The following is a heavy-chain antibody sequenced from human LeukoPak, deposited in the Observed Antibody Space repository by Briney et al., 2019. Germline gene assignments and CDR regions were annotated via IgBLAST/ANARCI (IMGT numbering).Heavy chain of an antibody. CDR1: GGTFSSYA. V-gene: IGHV1-69*05. CDR3: ASVAVAGTPPRY. D-gene: IGHD6-19*01. CDR2: IIPILGTA. J-gene: IGHJ4*02. Sequence: EASVKVSCKASGGTFSSYAISWVRQAPGQGLEWMGGIIPILGTANYAQKFQGRVTITTDESTSTAYMELSSLRSEDTAVYYCASVAVAGTPPRYWGQGTLVTVSS.